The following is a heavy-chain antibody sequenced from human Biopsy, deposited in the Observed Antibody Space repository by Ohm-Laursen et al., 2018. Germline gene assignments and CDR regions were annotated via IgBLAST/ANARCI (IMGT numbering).Heavy chain of an antibody. Sequence: TLSLTCTVSGGSVSSGSYSWSRIRQPPGQGLEWIGYIYYSGSTNYNPSLRSRVTISVDRSKNQFSLELSSVTAADTAVYYCARVGAGAPSIDYFDYWGQGALVTVSS. CDR2: IYYSGST. CDR3: ARVGAGAPSIDYFDY. D-gene: IGHD1-26*01. CDR1: GGSVSSGSYS. V-gene: IGHV4-61*01. J-gene: IGHJ4*02.